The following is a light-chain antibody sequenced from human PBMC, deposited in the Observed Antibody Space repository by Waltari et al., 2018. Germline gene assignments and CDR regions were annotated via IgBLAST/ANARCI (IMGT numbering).Light chain of an antibody. Sequence: EIVLTQSPATLSLSPGERATLSCRASQSVSTYLAWYQQKPGQAPRLLIYDASNRAAGIPARFSGSGSGTDFTLTISSLEPEDFAVYYCQQRISWPLIAFG. CDR1: QSVSTY. J-gene: IGKJ3*01. V-gene: IGKV3-11*01. CDR2: DAS. CDR3: QQRISWPLIA.